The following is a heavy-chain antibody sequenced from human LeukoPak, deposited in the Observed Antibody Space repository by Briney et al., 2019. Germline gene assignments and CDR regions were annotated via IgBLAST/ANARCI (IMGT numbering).Heavy chain of an antibody. V-gene: IGHV4-59*01. CDR2: IYYSGST. Sequence: SETLSLTCTVSGGSISSYYWSWIRQPPGKGLEWIGYIYYSGSTNYNPSLKSRVTISVDTSKNQFSLKLSSVTAADTAVYYCARGELEYGTTVTTDNWFDPWGQGTLVTVSS. J-gene: IGHJ5*02. D-gene: IGHD4-11*01. CDR1: GGSISSYY. CDR3: ARGELEYGTTVTTDNWFDP.